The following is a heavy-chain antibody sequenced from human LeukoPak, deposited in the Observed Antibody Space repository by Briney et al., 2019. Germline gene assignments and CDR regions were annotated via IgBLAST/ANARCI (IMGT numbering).Heavy chain of an antibody. Sequence: AGGSLRLSCAASEFTVSSNYMSWVRQAAGKGLEWVSVIYSGGSTYYADSVKGRFTISRDNSKNTLYLQMNSLRAEDTAVYYCTRGNYYGSGSYYSELTYFDYWGQGTLVTVSS. CDR2: IYSGGST. J-gene: IGHJ4*02. V-gene: IGHV3-53*01. CDR3: TRGNYYGSGSYYSELTYFDY. D-gene: IGHD3-10*01. CDR1: EFTVSSNY.